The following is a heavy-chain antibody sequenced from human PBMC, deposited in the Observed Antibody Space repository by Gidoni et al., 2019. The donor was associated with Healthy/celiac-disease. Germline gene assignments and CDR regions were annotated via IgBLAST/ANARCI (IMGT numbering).Heavy chain of an antibody. CDR3: SRSITFGGVIVIPPGY. CDR2: INAGNGNT. J-gene: IGHJ4*02. V-gene: IGHV1-3*01. CDR1: GYTVTRYA. Sequence: QVQLVQFWAEVKKPGDSVKVSCKASGYTVTRYAMHCVRQARGQRLEWMGWINAGNGNTKDSQEFQGRVTITRDTSASTAYMELSSLRSEDTAVYYCSRSITFGGVIVIPPGYWGQGTLVTVSS. D-gene: IGHD3-16*02.